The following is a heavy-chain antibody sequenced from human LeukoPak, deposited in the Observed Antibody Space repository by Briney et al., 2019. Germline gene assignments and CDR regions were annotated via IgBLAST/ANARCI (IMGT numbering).Heavy chain of an antibody. CDR3: ARSRYYDSSGSYSVFDYYFYMDV. CDR2: INHSGSS. Sequence: SETLSLTRAVCGGSFSDYYWSWIRQPPGKGLEWIGEINHSGSSNYNPSLQSRVTMSVDTSKKQLSLKVTSVTAADTAVYYCARSRYYDSSGSYSVFDYYFYMDVWGKGTTVTVSS. CDR1: GGSFSDYY. D-gene: IGHD3-22*01. J-gene: IGHJ6*03. V-gene: IGHV4-34*01.